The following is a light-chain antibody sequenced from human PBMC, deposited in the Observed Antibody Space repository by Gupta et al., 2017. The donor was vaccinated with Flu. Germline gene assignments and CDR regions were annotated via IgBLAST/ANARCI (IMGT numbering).Light chain of an antibody. J-gene: IGKJ1*01. CDR3: QQANSFPWT. Sequence: PSSVSASIGDRVAITCRGRRGIGDWVAWYQQKPGKARELVIYKTVKARSGVRSRFSGGGSETDFTLTISSRQPEDFATYCCQQANSFPWTFGQGTKVEIK. V-gene: IGKV1-12*02. CDR1: RGIGDW. CDR2: KTV.